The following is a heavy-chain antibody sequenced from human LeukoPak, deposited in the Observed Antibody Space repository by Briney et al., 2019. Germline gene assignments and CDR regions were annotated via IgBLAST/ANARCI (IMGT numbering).Heavy chain of an antibody. CDR1: GGTFSSYT. V-gene: IGHV1-69*04. CDR2: IIPILGIA. CDR3: ARDDARSGVYHYDIHDY. Sequence: ASVKVSCKASGGTFSSYTISWVRQAPGQGLEWMGRIIPILGIANYAQKFQGRVTITADKSTSTAYMELSSLRSEDTAVYYCARDDARSGVYHYDIHDYWGQGTLVTVSS. J-gene: IGHJ4*02. D-gene: IGHD2-15*01.